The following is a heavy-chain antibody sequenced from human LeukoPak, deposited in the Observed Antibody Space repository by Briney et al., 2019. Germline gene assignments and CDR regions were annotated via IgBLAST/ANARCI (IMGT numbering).Heavy chain of an antibody. Sequence: PGRSLRLSCAASGFTFSSYGMHWVRQPPGKGLEWVAVIWYDGSNKYYADSVKCRFTISRDNSKNTLYLQMNSLRAEDTAVYYCARDGLRAAGTHFDYWGQGTLVTVSS. CDR3: ARDGLRAAGTHFDY. V-gene: IGHV3-33*01. J-gene: IGHJ4*02. CDR1: GFTFSSYG. CDR2: IWYDGSNK. D-gene: IGHD6-13*01.